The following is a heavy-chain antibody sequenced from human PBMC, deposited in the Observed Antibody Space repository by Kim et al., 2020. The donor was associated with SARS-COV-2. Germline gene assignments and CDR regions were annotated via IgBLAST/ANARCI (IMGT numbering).Heavy chain of an antibody. V-gene: IGHV3-23*01. CDR3: AKGAIRFLEWATLDV. CDR1: GFTFKSYA. J-gene: IGHJ6*02. D-gene: IGHD3-3*01. CDR2: ISNSGGST. Sequence: GGSLRLSCAGSGFTFKSYAMTWVRQAPGKGLEWVSVISNSGGSTYYADSVKGRFTISRDNSKNTLYLQMNSLRAEDTAVYYCAKGAIRFLEWATLDVWGQGTTVSVSS.